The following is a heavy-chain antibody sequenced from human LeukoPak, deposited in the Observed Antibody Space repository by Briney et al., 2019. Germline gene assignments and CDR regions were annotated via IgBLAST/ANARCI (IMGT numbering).Heavy chain of an antibody. CDR3: ERGELARDIVATMKMIVVPPQFDY. D-gene: IGHD5-12*01. CDR2: ISGSGGST. V-gene: IGHV3-23*01. Sequence: GGSLRLSCAASGFTFISYAMSWVRQAPGKGLEWVSAISGSGGSTYYADSVKGRFTISRDNSKNTLYLQMNSLRAEDTAVYYCERGELARDIVATMKMIVVPPQFDYWGQGTLVTVSS. J-gene: IGHJ4*02. CDR1: GFTFISYA.